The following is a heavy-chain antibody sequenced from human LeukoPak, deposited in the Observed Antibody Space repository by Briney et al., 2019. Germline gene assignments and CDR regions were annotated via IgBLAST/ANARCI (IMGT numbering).Heavy chain of an antibody. Sequence: ASVKVSCKASGYTFTGYYMHWVRQAPGQGLEWMGWINPNSGGTNYAQKFQGWVTMTRDTSISTAYMELSRLRSDDTAVYYCARDPSGFGELFTGIDYWGQGTLVTVSS. D-gene: IGHD3-10*01. CDR3: ARDPSGFGELFTGIDY. CDR1: GYTFTGYY. V-gene: IGHV1-2*04. J-gene: IGHJ4*02. CDR2: INPNSGGT.